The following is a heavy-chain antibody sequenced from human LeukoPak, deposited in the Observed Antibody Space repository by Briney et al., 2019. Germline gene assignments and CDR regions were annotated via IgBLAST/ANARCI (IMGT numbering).Heavy chain of an antibody. CDR1: GFTFSSYS. CDR3: ARGGGYYLYYFDY. J-gene: IGHJ4*02. CDR2: ISSSSSYI. V-gene: IGHV3-21*01. Sequence: GGSLRLSCAASGFTFSSYSMNWVRQAPGKGLEWVSSISSSSSYIYYADSVKGRFTISRDNAKNSLYLQMNSLRAEDTAVYYCARGGGYYLYYFDYWGQGTLVTVSS. D-gene: IGHD3-22*01.